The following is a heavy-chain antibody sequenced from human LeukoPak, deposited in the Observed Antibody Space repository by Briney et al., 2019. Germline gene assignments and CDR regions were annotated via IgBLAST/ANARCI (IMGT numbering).Heavy chain of an antibody. J-gene: IGHJ4*02. D-gene: IGHD3-9*01. CDR1: GFTFSNYG. CDR3: ARDGRVTYYDILTEFRHPYYFDY. V-gene: IGHV3-30*02. Sequence: GGSLRLSCAASGFTFSNYGMHWVRQAPGKGLEWVAFIRYDEINTYYADSVKGRFTISRDSSKNTLYLQMNSLRAEDTAVYYCARDGRVTYYDILTEFRHPYYFDYWGQGTLVTVSS. CDR2: IRYDEINT.